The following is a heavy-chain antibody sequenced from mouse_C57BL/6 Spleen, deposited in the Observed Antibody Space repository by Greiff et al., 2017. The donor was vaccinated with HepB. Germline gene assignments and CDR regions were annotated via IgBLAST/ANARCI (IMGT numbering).Heavy chain of an antibody. CDR2: ISSGGSYT. CDR1: GFTFSSYG. CDR3: ASPYYYGSSPWYFDV. Sequence: DVKLVESGGDLVKPGGSLKLSCAASGFTFSSYGMSWVRQTPDKRLEWVATISSGGSYTYYPDSVKGRFTISRDNAKNTLYLQMSSLKSEDTAMYYCASPYYYGSSPWYFDVWGTGTTVTVSS. J-gene: IGHJ1*03. V-gene: IGHV5-6*02. D-gene: IGHD1-1*01.